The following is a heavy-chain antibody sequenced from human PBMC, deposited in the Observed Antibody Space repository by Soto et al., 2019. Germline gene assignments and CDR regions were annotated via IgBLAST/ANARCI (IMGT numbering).Heavy chain of an antibody. Sequence: GGSLRLSCAASGFTFSSHTMSWVRQAPGKGLEWISSISGSGGSPNYAASVQGRFTISRDNPTKTLYLQMNSLRADDTAVYYCARVRPFYNWFDPWGQGTLVTVSS. CDR2: ISGSGGSP. D-gene: IGHD3-3*01. J-gene: IGHJ5*02. V-gene: IGHV3-23*01. CDR1: GFTFSSHT. CDR3: ARVRPFYNWFDP.